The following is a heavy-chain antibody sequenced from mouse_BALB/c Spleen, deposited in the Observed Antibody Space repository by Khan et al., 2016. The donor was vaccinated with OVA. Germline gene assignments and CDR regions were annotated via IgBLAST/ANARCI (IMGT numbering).Heavy chain of an antibody. V-gene: IGHV2-6-1*01. J-gene: IGHJ4*01. Sequence: QVQLKESGPGLVPPSQSLSITCTISGFSLTNYGVHWVRQPPGKGLEWLVVIWSDGSTTFTSAFKSRLTISKDNSESQVFIKMNSLQTDHTAMYFCARQPYYHYNIMDYWGQGTSVTVSS. CDR2: IWSDGST. CDR1: GFSLTNYG. D-gene: IGHD2-10*01. CDR3: ARQPYYHYNIMDY.